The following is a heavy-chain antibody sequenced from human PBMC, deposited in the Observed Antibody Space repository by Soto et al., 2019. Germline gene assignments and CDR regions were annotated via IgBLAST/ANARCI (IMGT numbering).Heavy chain of an antibody. CDR2: ISYSAKT. Sequence: SETLSLTCGVSGYSITSGFYWGWVRQSPGKGLEWIGTISYSAKTFYNPSLASRFSMAVYSSKNHFSLRLTSVTAADTSLYYCTIGACAPWVRFDSWGRGILVTVSS. V-gene: IGHV4-38-2*01. CDR3: TIGACAPWVRFDS. CDR1: GYSITSGFY. J-gene: IGHJ5*01. D-gene: IGHD3-16*01.